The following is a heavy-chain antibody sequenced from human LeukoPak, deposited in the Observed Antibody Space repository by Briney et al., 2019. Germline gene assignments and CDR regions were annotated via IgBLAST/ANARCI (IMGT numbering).Heavy chain of an antibody. J-gene: IGHJ3*01. CDR1: GYPFSNYW. CDR2: IKQDGSVQ. Sequence: GGSLRLSCAASGYPFSNYWKSWVRQAPGKGLECVAKIKQDGSVQYYVDSFNGRFTISRDNAKNSLYLQVNSLRAVDTAVYYCASIPFDVWGQGTMVAVSS. V-gene: IGHV3-7*03. CDR3: ASIPFDV.